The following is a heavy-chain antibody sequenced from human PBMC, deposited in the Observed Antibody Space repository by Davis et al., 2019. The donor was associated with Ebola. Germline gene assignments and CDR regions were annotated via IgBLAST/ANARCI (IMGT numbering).Heavy chain of an antibody. J-gene: IGHJ4*02. CDR3: ARGPTDPSGG. Sequence: ASVKVSCKASGYTFTRYAMHWVRQAPGHRLEWMGWINAGNGNTKYSQKFQGSVTITADGSTSTAYMELSSLRSEDTAVYYCARGPTDPSGGWGQGTLVTVSS. CDR1: GYTFTRYA. CDR2: INAGNGNT. D-gene: IGHD3-16*01. V-gene: IGHV1-3*01.